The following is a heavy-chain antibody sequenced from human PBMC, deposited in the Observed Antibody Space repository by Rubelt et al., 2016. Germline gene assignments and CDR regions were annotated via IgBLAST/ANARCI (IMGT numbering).Heavy chain of an antibody. V-gene: IGHV1-69*01. D-gene: IGHD1-14*01. Sequence: VKVSCKASGGTFSSYAISWVRQAPGQGLEWMGGIIPIFGTANYAQKFQGRVTITADGSTITAYMELSSLRSEDTAVYYCARGSSGTENNWFDPWGQGTLVTVSS. J-gene: IGHJ5*02. CDR2: IIPIFGTA. CDR1: GGTFSSYA. CDR3: ARGSSGTENNWFDP.